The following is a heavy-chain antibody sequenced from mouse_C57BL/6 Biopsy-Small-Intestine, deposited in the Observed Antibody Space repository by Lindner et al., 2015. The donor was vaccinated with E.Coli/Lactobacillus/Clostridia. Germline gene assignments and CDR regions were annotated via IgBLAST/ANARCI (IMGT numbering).Heavy chain of an antibody. CDR1: GYIITSYD. CDR2: IYPRSDSA. Sequence: VQLQESGAELARPGASVKLSCKASGYIITSYDITWVKQRPGQGLEWIGEIYPRSDSAYYSENFKGKATLTADISSNTAYMELRSLTSEDSAVYFCARGDSLDYWGPRHHSHSLL. CDR3: ARGDSLDY. V-gene: IGHV1-81*01. J-gene: IGHJ2*01.